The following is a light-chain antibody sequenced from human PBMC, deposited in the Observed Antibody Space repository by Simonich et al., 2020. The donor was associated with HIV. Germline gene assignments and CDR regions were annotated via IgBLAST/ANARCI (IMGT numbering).Light chain of an antibody. CDR1: LSVDSSF. CDR2: GAS. V-gene: IGKV3-15*01. Sequence: EIVLTQSPRTLSLSPGERATLSCRSSLSVDSSFLAWYQQKPGLAPRLLIYGASTRATGIPAKFSGSWSGTEFTLTISSMQSEDSAIYYCHQYNNRPLTFGGGTKVEIK. CDR3: HQYNNRPLT. J-gene: IGKJ4*01.